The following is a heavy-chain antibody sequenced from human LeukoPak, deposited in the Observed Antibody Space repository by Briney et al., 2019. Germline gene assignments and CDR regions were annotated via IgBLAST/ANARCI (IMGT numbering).Heavy chain of an antibody. D-gene: IGHD2-15*01. CDR1: GGSFSGYY. J-gene: IGHJ3*02. CDR2: MYYSGST. Sequence: SETLSLTCAVYGGSFSGYYWSWIRQPPGKGLEWIGSMYYSGSTYYNPSIKSRVTISLDRSENQFSLKLRSVTAADTAVYYCARYGLLGISEINGFDNWGQGTMVTVSS. CDR3: ARYGLLGISEINGFDN. V-gene: IGHV4-34*01.